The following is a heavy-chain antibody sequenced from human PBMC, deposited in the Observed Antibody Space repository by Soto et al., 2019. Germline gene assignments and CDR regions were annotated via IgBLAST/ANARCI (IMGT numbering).Heavy chain of an antibody. Sequence: QVQLQESGPGLVKPSETLSLTCTVSGGSISSYYWSWIRQPPGKGLEWIGYIYYSGSTNYNPSLKSRVTISVDTSKNQFSLKLSSVTAADTAVYYCARGTFYDFWSGHDYWGQGTLVTVSS. D-gene: IGHD3-3*01. CDR2: IYYSGST. CDR1: GGSISSYY. CDR3: ARGTFYDFWSGHDY. J-gene: IGHJ4*02. V-gene: IGHV4-59*01.